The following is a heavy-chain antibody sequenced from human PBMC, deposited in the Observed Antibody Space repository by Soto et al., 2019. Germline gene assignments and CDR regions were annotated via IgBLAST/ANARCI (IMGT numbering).Heavy chain of an antibody. V-gene: IGHV4-34*01. Sequence: SETLSLTCAVYGGSFSDYYWNWIRQPPGKGLEWLGEINQSGGTHYNPSLKSRVTISVDTSRNQFSLKLTSVTVADTAVYYCARITYGDSFYGLDVWGQGXTVTVYS. CDR3: ARITYGDSFYGLDV. CDR2: INQSGGT. CDR1: GGSFSDYY. D-gene: IGHD4-17*01. J-gene: IGHJ6*02.